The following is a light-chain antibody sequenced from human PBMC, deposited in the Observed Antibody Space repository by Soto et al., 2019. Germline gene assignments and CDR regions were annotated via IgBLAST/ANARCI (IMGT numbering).Light chain of an antibody. CDR2: LGS. CDR1: QRLLHSNGNNF. Sequence: EIVMTQSPPSLTVTPGEPASISCRSSQRLLHSNGNNFLDWYLQKPGQSPQLLIYLGSNRASGVPDRVSGSGAGTDFTLKISRVEAEDFAVYYCQQYGSSVFSFGPGTKVDIK. J-gene: IGKJ3*01. CDR3: QQYGSSVFS. V-gene: IGKV2-28*01.